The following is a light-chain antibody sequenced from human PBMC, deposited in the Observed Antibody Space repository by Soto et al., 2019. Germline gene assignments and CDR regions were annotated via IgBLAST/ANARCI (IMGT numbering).Light chain of an antibody. CDR2: GAS. J-gene: IGKJ1*01. CDR1: QSVSSN. Sequence: EIVMTQSPATLSVSPGERATLSCRASQSVSSNLAWYQQKPGQAPRLLIYGASTRATGIPARFSGSGSGTEFTLTISSLQSEYFAVYYCQQYNNWAPWTFGQGTKVDIK. V-gene: IGKV3-15*01. CDR3: QQYNNWAPWT.